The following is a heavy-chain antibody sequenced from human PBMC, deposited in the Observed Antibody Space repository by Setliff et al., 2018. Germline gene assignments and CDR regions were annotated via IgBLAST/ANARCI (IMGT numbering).Heavy chain of an antibody. V-gene: IGHV3-7*01. CDR2: INPDGSER. CDR3: FTGRGY. CDR1: GFTFSSLW. D-gene: IGHD3-10*01. J-gene: IGHJ4*02. Sequence: HPGGSLRLSCAASGFTFSSLWMAWVRQAPGKGLEWVANINPDGSERYSVDSVRGRFTISRDNAKTSLYLQMNSLRVEDTAVYYCFTGRGYGGQGTQVTVSS.